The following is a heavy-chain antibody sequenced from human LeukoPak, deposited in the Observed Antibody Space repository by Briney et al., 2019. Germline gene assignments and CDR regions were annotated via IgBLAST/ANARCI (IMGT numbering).Heavy chain of an antibody. V-gene: IGHV1-8*03. CDR2: MNPNSGST. J-gene: IGHJ4*02. CDR1: GYTFTSYD. Sequence: AASVKVSCKASGYTFTSYDINWVRHATGQGLERMGWMNPNSGSTGYAQKSQGRGTITRNTSISTAYMELSGLRSEDTAVYYCARGRSTGYPYYFEYWGQGTLVTVSS. CDR3: ARGRSTGYPYYFEY. D-gene: IGHD5-12*01.